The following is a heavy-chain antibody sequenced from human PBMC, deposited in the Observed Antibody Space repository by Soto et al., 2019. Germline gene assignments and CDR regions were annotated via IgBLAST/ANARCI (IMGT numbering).Heavy chain of an antibody. V-gene: IGHV3-23*01. D-gene: IGHD1-7*01. Sequence: GGSLRLSCAASGFTFSSYALSWVRQAPGKGLEWVSAISANGQGIYYADSVRGRFTISRDNSKNTIFLHMDSLRAEDTAVYYCAKDRNYPRDYFHYWGQGALVTVSS. J-gene: IGHJ4*02. CDR1: GFTFSSYA. CDR2: ISANGQGI. CDR3: AKDRNYPRDYFHY.